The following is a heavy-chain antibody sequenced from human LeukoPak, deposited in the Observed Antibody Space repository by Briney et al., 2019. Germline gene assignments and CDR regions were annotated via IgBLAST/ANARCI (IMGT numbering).Heavy chain of an antibody. CDR3: ARVEVPRDINDWYFDL. D-gene: IGHD2-15*01. CDR2: LYRSGTT. J-gene: IGHJ2*01. Sequence: SETLSLTCTVSGYSIAHGFFWAWIRQPPGGGLEWIGSLYRSGTTYYNTSLKSRISTSVDTSKNQFPLKLRLVTAADTAVYYCARVEVPRDINDWYFDLWGRGTLVTVSS. CDR1: GYSIAHGFF. V-gene: IGHV4-38-2*02.